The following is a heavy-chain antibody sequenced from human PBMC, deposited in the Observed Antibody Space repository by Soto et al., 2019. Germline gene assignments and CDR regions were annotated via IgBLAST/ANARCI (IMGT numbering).Heavy chain of an antibody. D-gene: IGHD4-17*01. CDR2: IIGSDSST. CDR1: VFTFSTYS. J-gene: IGHJ4*02. CDR3: ASPPRATVTDNIFDF. V-gene: IGHV3-23*01. Sequence: GCSLRLSCAASVFTFSTYSMYWVRQAPVKGLKLGSGIIGSDSSTYYADSVRGRFTISRDNSKNTLYLQMSSLRAEDTAVYYCASPPRATVTDNIFDFWGQGTLVTVSS.